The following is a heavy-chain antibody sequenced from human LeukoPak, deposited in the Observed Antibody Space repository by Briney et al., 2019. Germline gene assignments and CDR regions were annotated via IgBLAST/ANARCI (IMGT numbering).Heavy chain of an antibody. CDR3: AVGEDTAYGY. J-gene: IGHJ4*02. V-gene: IGHV1-69*01. CDR1: GGAFSSYA. D-gene: IGHD5-18*01. Sequence: GASVKVSCKASGGAFSSYAISWVRQAPGQGLEWMGGIIPIFGTANYAQKFQGRVTITADESTSTAYMELSSLRSEDTAVYYCAVGEDTAYGYWGQGTLVTVSS. CDR2: IIPIFGTA.